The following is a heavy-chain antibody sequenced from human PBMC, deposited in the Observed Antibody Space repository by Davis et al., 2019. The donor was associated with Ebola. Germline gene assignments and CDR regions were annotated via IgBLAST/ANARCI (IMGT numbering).Heavy chain of an antibody. CDR1: GFSFSTYA. CDR3: AHGIHSSGYIPFDD. V-gene: IGHV3-23*01. CDR2: ISGSGGDT. D-gene: IGHD3-22*01. Sequence: PGGSLRLSCAASGFSFSTYAMIWVRQAPGKGLEWVSAISGSGGDTNYVESVKGRFTISRDNSKTTLFLQMNSLRAEDTAVYYCAHGIHSSGYIPFDDWGQGTLVTVSS. J-gene: IGHJ4*02.